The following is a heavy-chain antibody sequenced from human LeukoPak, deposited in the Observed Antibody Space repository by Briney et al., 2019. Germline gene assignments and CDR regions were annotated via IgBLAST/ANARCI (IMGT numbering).Heavy chain of an antibody. CDR3: ARWFYCDCRSTSCYDGMDV. CDR1: GYTFTGYY. D-gene: IGHD2-2*01. J-gene: IGHJ6*02. Sequence: ASVKVSCKASGYTFTGYYMHWVRQAPGQGLEWMGWINPKSGGTNYAQKFQGRVTMTRDTSISTAYMELSRLRSDDTAVYYCARWFYCDCRSTSCYDGMDVWGQGTTVTVSS. CDR2: INPKSGGT. V-gene: IGHV1-2*02.